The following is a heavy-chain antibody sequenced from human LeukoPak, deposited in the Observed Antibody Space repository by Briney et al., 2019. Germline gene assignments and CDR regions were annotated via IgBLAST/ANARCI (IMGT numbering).Heavy chain of an antibody. CDR3: ARRAGDYSHPYDY. V-gene: IGHV3-53*01. D-gene: IGHD3-22*01. CDR1: GFTVSSNS. J-gene: IGHJ4*02. Sequence: GGSLTLSCIVSGFTVSSNSMSWVRQAPGKGLEWVSFIYSGGNTHNSDSVKGRLTISRDNSKTTLYLQMNSLRAEDTAVYYCARRAGDYSHPYDYWGQGTLVTVSS. CDR2: IYSGGNT.